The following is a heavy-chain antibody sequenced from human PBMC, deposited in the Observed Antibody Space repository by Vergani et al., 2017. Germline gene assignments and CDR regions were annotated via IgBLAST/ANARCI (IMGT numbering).Heavy chain of an antibody. J-gene: IGHJ6*02. Sequence: VQLVQSGAEVKKPGVSVKISCKGSGYSFTSYWIGWVRQMPGKGLEWMGIIYPGDSDTRYSPSFQGQVTISADKSTSTAYLQWSSLKASDTAMYYCARLYYDFWSGNVPYYYGMDVWGQGTTVTVSS. CDR1: GYSFTSYW. D-gene: IGHD3-3*01. V-gene: IGHV5-51*01. CDR2: IYPGDSDT. CDR3: ARLYYDFWSGNVPYYYGMDV.